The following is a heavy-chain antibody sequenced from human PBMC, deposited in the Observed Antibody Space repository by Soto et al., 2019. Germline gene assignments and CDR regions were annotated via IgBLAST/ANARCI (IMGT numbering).Heavy chain of an antibody. D-gene: IGHD3-16*01. J-gene: IGHJ4*02. CDR2: ISYDGSNK. CDR1: GFTFSSYA. V-gene: IGHV3-30-3*01. CDR3: ARAYEGDYFDY. Sequence: QVQLVESGGGVVQPGRSLRLSCAASGFTFSSYAMHWVRQAPGKGLEWVAVISYDGSNKYYADSGKGRFTLSRDNSKNTLYLQMNSLRAEDTAVYYCARAYEGDYFDYWGQGTLVTVSS.